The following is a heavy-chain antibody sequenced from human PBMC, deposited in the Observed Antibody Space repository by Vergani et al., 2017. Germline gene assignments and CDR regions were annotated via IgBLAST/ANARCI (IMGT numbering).Heavy chain of an antibody. CDR1: GFTFSYYY. J-gene: IGHJ4*02. V-gene: IGHV4-4*02. D-gene: IGHD4-23*01. CDR3: ARAPVPEFDYGGNAGYFDY. CDR2: IYHRGSN. Sequence: VQLVESGVGLVQPGGSLRLSCATSGFTFSYYYMSGVRQPPGKGLEWIGEIYHRGSNNYNQSIKSRVTISVDKSKNQISLKLSSVTAADTAVYYCARAPVPEFDYGGNAGYFDYWGQGTLVTVSS.